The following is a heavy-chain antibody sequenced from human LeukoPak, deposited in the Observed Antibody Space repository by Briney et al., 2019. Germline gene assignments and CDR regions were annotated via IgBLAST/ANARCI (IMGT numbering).Heavy chain of an antibody. J-gene: IGHJ5*02. CDR3: ARVAGGSSWFDP. CDR1: GYTFTGYY. D-gene: IGHD1-26*01. CDR2: INPNSGGT. V-gene: IGHV1-2*02. Sequence: ASVKVSCKASGYTFTGYYMHWVRQAPGQGLEWMGWINPNSGGTNYAQKFQGRVTMTRDTSISTAYMELSRLRSDDTAVYYCARVAGGSSWFDPWGQGTLVTVSS.